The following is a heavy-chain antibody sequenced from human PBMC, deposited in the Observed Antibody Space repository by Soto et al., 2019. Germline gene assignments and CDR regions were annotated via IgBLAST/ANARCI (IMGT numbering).Heavy chain of an antibody. V-gene: IGHV1-18*04. CDR3: ARVRTTVTPYYYYYGMDV. Sequence: ASVKVSCKASGYTFTSYGISWVRQAPGQGLEWMGWISAYNGNTNYAQKLQGRVTMTTDTSTSTAYMELRSLRSDDTAVYYCARVRTTVTPYYYYYGMDVWGQGTTVTVSS. D-gene: IGHD4-17*01. J-gene: IGHJ6*02. CDR1: GYTFTSYG. CDR2: ISAYNGNT.